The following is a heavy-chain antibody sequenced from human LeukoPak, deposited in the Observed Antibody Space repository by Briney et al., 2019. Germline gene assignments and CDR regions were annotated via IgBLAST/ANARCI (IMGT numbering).Heavy chain of an antibody. V-gene: IGHV3-30*18. Sequence: PGGSLRLSCAASGFTFSNYGLHWVRQAPGKGLEWVAVISYDGSNKYYADSVKGRFTISRDNSKNTLYLQMSSLRAEDTAVYYCAKSAQEWELLDEYWGQGILVTVSS. CDR3: AKSAQEWELLDEY. CDR2: ISYDGSNK. D-gene: IGHD1-26*01. J-gene: IGHJ4*02. CDR1: GFTFSNYG.